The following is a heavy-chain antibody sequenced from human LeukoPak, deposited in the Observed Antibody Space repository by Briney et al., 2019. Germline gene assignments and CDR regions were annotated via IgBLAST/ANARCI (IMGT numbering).Heavy chain of an antibody. Sequence: SETLSLTCTVSGASISSVGYYWSWIRQHPGKGLEWIGYIYYSGSTYYNPSLKSRVTISVDTSKNQFSLKLSSVTAADTAVYYCARGLAARRNFDYWGQGTLVTVSP. CDR2: IYYSGST. CDR3: ARGLAARRNFDY. CDR1: GASISSVGYY. D-gene: IGHD6-6*01. V-gene: IGHV4-31*03. J-gene: IGHJ4*02.